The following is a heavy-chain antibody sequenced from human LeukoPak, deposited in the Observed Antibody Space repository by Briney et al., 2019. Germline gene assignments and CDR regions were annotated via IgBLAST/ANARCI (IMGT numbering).Heavy chain of an antibody. CDR3: ASGSRAGRYSSGWYDARYYFDY. CDR2: IYYSGST. V-gene: IGHV4-59*12. J-gene: IGHJ4*02. Sequence: PSETLSLTCTVSGGSISSYYWNWIRQPPGKGLEWIGYIYYSGSTNYNPSLKSRVTISLDTSKNQFSLQLNSVTPEDTAVYYCASGSRAGRYSSGWYDARYYFDYWGQGTLVTVSS. CDR1: GGSISSYY. D-gene: IGHD6-19*01.